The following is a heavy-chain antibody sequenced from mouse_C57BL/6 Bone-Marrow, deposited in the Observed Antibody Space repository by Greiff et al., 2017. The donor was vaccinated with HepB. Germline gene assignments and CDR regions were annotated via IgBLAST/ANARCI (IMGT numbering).Heavy chain of an antibody. CDR2: IYPRSGNT. CDR3: ARRGAYYGSSPYYYAMDY. D-gene: IGHD1-1*01. J-gene: IGHJ4*01. V-gene: IGHV1-81*01. CDR1: GYTFTSYG. Sequence: VQLQESGAELARPGASVKLSCKASGYTFTSYGISWVKQRTGQGLEWIGEIYPRSGNTYYNEKFKGKATLTADKSSSTAYMELRSLTSEDSAVYFCARRGAYYGSSPYYYAMDYWGQGTSVTVSS.